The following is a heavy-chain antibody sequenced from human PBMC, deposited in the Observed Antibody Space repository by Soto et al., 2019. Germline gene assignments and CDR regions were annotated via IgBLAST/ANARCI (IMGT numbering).Heavy chain of an antibody. CDR2: ITHSGST. Sequence: QVQLQQWGAGLLKPSETLSLTCAVYGGSFSEYYWSWIRQPPGKGLESIGEITHSGSTNYNPSLKSRVTISVDMSKNQFSLKLCSVTAADTAVYYCARGNRVTVFGVVRPYYGMDVWGQGTTVTVSS. V-gene: IGHV4-34*01. D-gene: IGHD3-3*01. J-gene: IGHJ6*02. CDR3: ARGNRVTVFGVVRPYYGMDV. CDR1: GGSFSEYY.